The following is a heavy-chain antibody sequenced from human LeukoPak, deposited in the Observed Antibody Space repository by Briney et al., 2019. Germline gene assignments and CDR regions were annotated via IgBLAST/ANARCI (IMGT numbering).Heavy chain of an antibody. J-gene: IGHJ5*02. CDR2: ISAYNGNT. V-gene: IGHV1-18*01. CDR1: GYTFTGYY. CDR3: ARGKVEYYDILTGYYNWFDP. Sequence: ASVKVSCKASGYTFTGYYMHWVRQAPGQGLEWMGWISAYNGNTNYAQKLQGRVTMTTDTSTSTAYMELRSLRSDDTAVYYCARGKVEYYDILTGYYNWFDPWGQGTLVTVSS. D-gene: IGHD3-9*01.